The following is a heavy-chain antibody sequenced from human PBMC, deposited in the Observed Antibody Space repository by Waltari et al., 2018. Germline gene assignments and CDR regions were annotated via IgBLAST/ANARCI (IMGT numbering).Heavy chain of an antibody. Sequence: QVQLVQSGAEVKQPGSSVKVSCTTSGGTLNSYSINWVRQAPGQGPEWMGGIIPIFVTPNYAQKFQGRLKLTADESTNTAYMELNSLTSEDTAVYFCARGRGYSGYDSRFDYWGQGTSVSVSS. CDR3: ARGRGYSGYDSRFDY. J-gene: IGHJ4*02. V-gene: IGHV1-69*01. CDR2: IIPIFVTP. CDR1: GGTLNSYS. D-gene: IGHD5-12*01.